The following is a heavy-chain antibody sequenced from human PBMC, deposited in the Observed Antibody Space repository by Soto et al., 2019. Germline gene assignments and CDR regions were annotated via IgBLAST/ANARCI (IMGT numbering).Heavy chain of an antibody. J-gene: IGHJ5*02. CDR3: ARMDSFGSLNWFDP. CDR1: GYTFTNND. V-gene: IGHV1-8*01. CDR2: VNPGSGDT. D-gene: IGHD5-18*01. Sequence: AAVKVSCKASGYTFTNNDVSWVRQATGQGLEWMGWVNPGSGDTGYAQKFQGRLTMTRDISIATAYMELNSLTSEDTAIYDCARMDSFGSLNWFDPWGPGPLVTLLL.